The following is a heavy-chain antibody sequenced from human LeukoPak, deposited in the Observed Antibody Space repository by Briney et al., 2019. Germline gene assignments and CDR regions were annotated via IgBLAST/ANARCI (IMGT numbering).Heavy chain of an antibody. J-gene: IGHJ4*02. V-gene: IGHV4-39*01. Sequence: PSETLSLTCSVSGGSVTSTTYYWSWIRRPPGKGLEWIGSLYYGGSTYSNPSLKSRVTLSVDTSKNQLSLNLSSVTASDTAVFYCASTHYDILTPSYYVDFWGQGTLVTVSS. CDR2: LYYGGST. CDR3: ASTHYDILTPSYYVDF. CDR1: GGSVTSTTYY. D-gene: IGHD3-9*01.